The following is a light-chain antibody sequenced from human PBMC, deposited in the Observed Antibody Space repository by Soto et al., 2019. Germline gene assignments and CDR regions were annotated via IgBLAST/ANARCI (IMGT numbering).Light chain of an antibody. CDR2: DVS. J-gene: IGLJ1*01. CDR1: SSEVGGYNY. Sequence: QSALTQPASVSGSPGQSITISCTGTSSEVGGYNYVSWYQQHPGKAPKLMIYDVSNRPSGVSNRFSGSKSGNTASLTISGLQAEDEADYYCSSYTSSSTLFYVFGTGTKLTVL. V-gene: IGLV2-14*01. CDR3: SSYTSSSTLFYV.